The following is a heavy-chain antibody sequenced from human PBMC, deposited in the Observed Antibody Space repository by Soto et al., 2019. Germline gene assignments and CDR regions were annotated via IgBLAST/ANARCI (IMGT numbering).Heavy chain of an antibody. J-gene: IGHJ6*03. CDR3: ARDGGMTTVSRDRYYYYYMDV. CDR2: INPNSGGT. V-gene: IGHV1-2*04. D-gene: IGHD4-17*01. CDR1: GYTFTGYY. Sequence: ASVKVSCKASGYTFTGYYMHRVRQAPGQGLEWMGWINPNSGGTNYAQKFQGWVTMTRDTSISTAYMELSRLRSDDTAVYYCARDGGMTTVSRDRYYYYYMDVWGKGTTVTVSS.